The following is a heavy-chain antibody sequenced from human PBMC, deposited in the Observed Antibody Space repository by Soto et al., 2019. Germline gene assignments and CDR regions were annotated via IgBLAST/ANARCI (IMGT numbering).Heavy chain of an antibody. D-gene: IGHD3-9*01. CDR3: ARYAKFDIYATKPVEF. CDR2: ISANNGNT. V-gene: IGHV1-18*01. CDR1: VYTFTTFG. Sequence: ASVXVSFKSSVYTFTTFGSMFVLQAPGQGLERVGWISANNGNTKYSQKFQGRVSLTTETSASTDYMELRSLRSDDTAVYYCARYAKFDIYATKPVEFWGQGTLVTVYS. J-gene: IGHJ4*02.